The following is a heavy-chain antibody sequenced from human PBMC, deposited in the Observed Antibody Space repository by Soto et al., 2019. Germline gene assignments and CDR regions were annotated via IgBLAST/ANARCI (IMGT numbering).Heavy chain of an antibody. J-gene: IGHJ5*02. CDR2: IYYSGSA. CDR1: GGSISRGDYY. V-gene: IGHV4-30-4*01. CDR3: ARGPDGYSSDWYNWFDP. D-gene: IGHD6-13*01. Sequence: SETLSLTCTVSGGSISRGDYYWSWIRQPPGKGLEWIGYIYYSGSAYYNPSLKSRVTISVDTSKNQFSLKLRSVTAADTAAYYCARGPDGYSSDWYNWFDPWGQGTLVTVSS.